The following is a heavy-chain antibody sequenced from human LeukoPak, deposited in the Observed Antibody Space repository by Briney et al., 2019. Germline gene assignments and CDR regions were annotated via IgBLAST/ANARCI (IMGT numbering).Heavy chain of an antibody. CDR2: ISGSGGST. D-gene: IGHD2-15*01. V-gene: IGHV3-23*01. CDR3: EKRAHTDCSGCSCYFPTDP. Sequence: GGSLRLSCAASGFTFSSYAMSWVRQAPGKGLEWVSAISGSGGSTYYADSVKGRFTISRDNSKNTLYLQMNSLRAEDTAVYYCEKRAHTDCSGCSCYFPTDPWGQGTLVTVSS. CDR1: GFTFSSYA. J-gene: IGHJ5*02.